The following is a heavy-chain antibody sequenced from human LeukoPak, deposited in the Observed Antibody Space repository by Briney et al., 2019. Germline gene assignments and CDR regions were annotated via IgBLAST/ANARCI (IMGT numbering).Heavy chain of an antibody. Sequence: ASVKVSCKASGYTFTSCGISWVRQAPGQGLEWMGWISAYNGNTNYAQKLQGRVTMTTDTSTSTAYMELRSLRSDDTAVYYCASAYYYGSGRYYYYGMDVWGQGTTVTVSS. CDR1: GYTFTSCG. D-gene: IGHD3-10*01. V-gene: IGHV1-18*01. CDR2: ISAYNGNT. CDR3: ASAYYYGSGRYYYYGMDV. J-gene: IGHJ6*02.